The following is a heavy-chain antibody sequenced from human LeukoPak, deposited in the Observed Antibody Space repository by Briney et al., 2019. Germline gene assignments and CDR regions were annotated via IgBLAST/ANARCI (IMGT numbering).Heavy chain of an antibody. CDR3: ARDGHDYGDYVFSDYFDN. CDR1: GFTFSSYW. J-gene: IGHJ4*02. CDR2: IKQDGSEK. D-gene: IGHD4-17*01. V-gene: IGHV3-7*01. Sequence: GGSLRLSCAASGFTFSSYWMSWVRQAPGKGLEWVANIKQDGSEKYYVDSVKGRFTISRDNAKNSLYLQMNSLRAEDTAVYYCARDGHDYGDYVFSDYFDNWGQGTLVTVSS.